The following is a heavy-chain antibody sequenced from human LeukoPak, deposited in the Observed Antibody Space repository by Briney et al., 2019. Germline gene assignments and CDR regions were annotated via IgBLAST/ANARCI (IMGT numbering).Heavy chain of an antibody. Sequence: SETLSLTCTVSGGSISSYYWSWIRQPPGKGLEWIGYIYYSGSTNYNPSLKSRVTISVDTSKNQFSLKLSSVTAADTAVYYCARLRGVRRYFDWQQKYYFDYWGQGTLVTVSS. CDR3: ARLRGVRRYFDWQQKYYFDY. J-gene: IGHJ4*02. D-gene: IGHD3-9*01. V-gene: IGHV4-59*12. CDR1: GGSISSYY. CDR2: IYYSGST.